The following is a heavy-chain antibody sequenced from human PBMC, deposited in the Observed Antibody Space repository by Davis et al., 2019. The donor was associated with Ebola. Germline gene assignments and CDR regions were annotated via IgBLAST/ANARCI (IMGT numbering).Heavy chain of an antibody. J-gene: IGHJ5*02. D-gene: IGHD4-17*01. Sequence: MPSETLSLTCAVYGGSFSGYYWSWIRQPPGKGLEWIGEITHSGSTNYNPSLKRRVTISVDTSKNQFSLKLSSVTAADTAVYYCARHVTTVTYNWFDPWGQGTLVTVSS. CDR2: ITHSGST. CDR3: ARHVTTVTYNWFDP. CDR1: GGSFSGYY. V-gene: IGHV4-34*01.